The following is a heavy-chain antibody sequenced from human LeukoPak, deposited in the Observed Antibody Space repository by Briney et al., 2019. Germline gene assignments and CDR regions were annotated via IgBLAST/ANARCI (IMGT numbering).Heavy chain of an antibody. D-gene: IGHD3-10*01. Sequence: SETLSLTCTVSGGSISSSSYYWSWIRQPPGKGLEWIGGIYYSGSTNYNPSLKSRVTISVDTSKNQFSLKLSSVTAADTAAYYCARGGPGYYASGTLGYFDYWGQGTLVTVSS. CDR2: IYYSGST. CDR1: GGSISSSSYY. J-gene: IGHJ4*02. V-gene: IGHV4-61*01. CDR3: ARGGPGYYASGTLGYFDY.